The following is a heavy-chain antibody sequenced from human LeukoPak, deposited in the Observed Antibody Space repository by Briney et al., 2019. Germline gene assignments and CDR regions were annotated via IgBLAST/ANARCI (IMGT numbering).Heavy chain of an antibody. V-gene: IGHV3-11*01. CDR2: TSSSGSTI. CDR1: GFTFSDYY. Sequence: GGSLRLSCAASGFTFSDYYMSWIRQAPGKGLEWVSYTSSSGSTIYYADSVKGRFTISRDNAKNSLYLQMNSLRAEDTAVYYCARLPGGYCSSTSCYTFDYYYYYMDVWGKGTTVTVSS. D-gene: IGHD2-2*02. J-gene: IGHJ6*03. CDR3: ARLPGGYCSSTSCYTFDYYYYYMDV.